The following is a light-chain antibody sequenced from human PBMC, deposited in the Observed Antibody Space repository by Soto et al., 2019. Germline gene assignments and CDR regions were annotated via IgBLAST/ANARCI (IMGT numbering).Light chain of an antibody. Sequence: GDRVTITCRASQSISTWLAWYQQKPGKAPKLLIYDASSLESGVPSSFSGSGSGTEFTLTISRLQPEDFASYYCQQYNSYSTVGQGTKVDIK. CDR2: DAS. V-gene: IGKV1-5*01. J-gene: IGKJ1*01. CDR1: QSISTW. CDR3: QQYNSYST.